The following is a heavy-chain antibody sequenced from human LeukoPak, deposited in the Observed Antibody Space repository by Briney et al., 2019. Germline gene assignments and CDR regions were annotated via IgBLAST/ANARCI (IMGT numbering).Heavy chain of an antibody. D-gene: IGHD1-26*01. CDR2: IYRGGST. CDR3: AMATWVGGLDY. J-gene: IGHJ4*02. CDR1: GFTVSSNY. V-gene: IGHV3-66*01. Sequence: AGGSLRLSCAASGFTVSSNYMSWVRQAPGKGLEWVSVIYRGGSTYYADSVKGSFTISRDNSKNTLYLQMNNLRAEDTAVYYCAMATWVGGLDYWGQGTLVTVSS.